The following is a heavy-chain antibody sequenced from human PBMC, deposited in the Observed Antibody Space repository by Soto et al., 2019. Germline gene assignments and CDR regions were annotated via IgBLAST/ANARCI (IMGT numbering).Heavy chain of an antibody. V-gene: IGHV4-34*01. CDR3: ARGLPFLAA. Sequence: QVQLQQWGAGLLKPSETLSLTCAVYGGSFSGYYWSWIRQPPGKGLEWIGEINHSGSTNYNPSLTSRVSILVDTSKNQFSLKLSSVTAADTAVYYCARGLPFLAAWGQGTLVTVSS. CDR2: INHSGST. CDR1: GGSFSGYY. J-gene: IGHJ5*02. D-gene: IGHD3-3*02.